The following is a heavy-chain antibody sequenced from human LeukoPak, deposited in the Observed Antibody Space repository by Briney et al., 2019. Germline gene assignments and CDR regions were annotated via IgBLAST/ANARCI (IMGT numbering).Heavy chain of an antibody. CDR3: TTSGSYYRFEY. V-gene: IGHV3-33*01. CDR2: IWYDGSNK. D-gene: IGHD1-26*01. J-gene: IGHJ4*02. CDR1: GFSFRSYG. Sequence: PGGSLRLSCAALGFSFRSYGMHWVRQAPGKGLEWVAVIWYDGSNKYYADSVKGRFTISRDNSKNTLYLQMNTARADDTAVYYYTTSGSYYRFEYWGQGTLVTVSS.